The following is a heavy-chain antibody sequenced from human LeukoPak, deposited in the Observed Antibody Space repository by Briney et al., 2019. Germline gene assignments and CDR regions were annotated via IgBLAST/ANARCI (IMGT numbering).Heavy chain of an antibody. J-gene: IGHJ3*02. Sequence: KPSESLSLTCTVSGGSISSYYWSWIRQPPGKGLEWIGYIYYSGNTIYNPSLKSRVTISLDTSKNQFSLKVSSVTAADTAVYYCARTYVANSFDIWGQGTMVTVS. CDR1: GGSISSYY. D-gene: IGHD3-16*01. V-gene: IGHV4-59*01. CDR3: ARTYVANSFDI. CDR2: IYYSGNT.